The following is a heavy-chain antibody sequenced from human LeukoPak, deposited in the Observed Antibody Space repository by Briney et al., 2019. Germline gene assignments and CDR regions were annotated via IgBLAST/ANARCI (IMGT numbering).Heavy chain of an antibody. CDR2: ISSSSSTI. V-gene: IGHV3-48*04. CDR3: ARSIEVGCDDY. CDR1: GFTFSSYS. D-gene: IGHD2-15*01. J-gene: IGHJ4*02. Sequence: GGSLRLSCAASGFTFSSYSMNRVRQAPGKGLEWVSYISSSSSTIYYADSVKGRFTISRDNAKNSLYLQMNSLRAEDTAVYYCARSIEVGCDDYWGQGTLVTVSS.